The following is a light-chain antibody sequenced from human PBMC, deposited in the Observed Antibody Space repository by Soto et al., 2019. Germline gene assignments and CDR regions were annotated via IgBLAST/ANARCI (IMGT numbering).Light chain of an antibody. Sequence: DIQMTQSPSSLSACVGDRVTITCRASQSISSYLNWYQQKQGKAPKILIYAASSLQSGVPSRFSGSGSGTDFTLTISSLQPEDFETYYCQQSYSNPITFGQGTRLEIK. CDR3: QQSYSNPIT. V-gene: IGKV1-39*01. J-gene: IGKJ5*01. CDR1: QSISSY. CDR2: AAS.